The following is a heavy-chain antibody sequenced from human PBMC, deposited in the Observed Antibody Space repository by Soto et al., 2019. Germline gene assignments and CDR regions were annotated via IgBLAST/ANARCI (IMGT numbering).Heavy chain of an antibody. Sequence: GSLRLSCAASGFTFSSYAMSWVRQAPGKGLEWVSAISGSGGSTYYADSVKGRFTISRDNSKNTLYLQMNSLRAEDTAVYYCAKYRRYYYYYGIDVWGQGTTVTVSS. CDR2: ISGSGGST. CDR3: AKYRRYYYYYGIDV. J-gene: IGHJ6*02. V-gene: IGHV3-23*01. D-gene: IGHD3-16*02. CDR1: GFTFSSYA.